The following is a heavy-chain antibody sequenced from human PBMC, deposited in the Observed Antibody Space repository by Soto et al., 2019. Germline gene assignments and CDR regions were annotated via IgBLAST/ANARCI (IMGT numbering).Heavy chain of an antibody. CDR3: ARRGGGLTKFDY. CDR2: IYYSGST. D-gene: IGHD3-10*01. J-gene: IGHJ4*02. Sequence: QVQLQESGPGLVKPSQTLSLTCTVSGGSISSGGYYWSWIRQHPGKGLEWIGYIYYSGSTYYNPPLKSRVTISVDTSKNQFSLKLNSVTAADTAVYYCARRGGGLTKFDYWGQGTLVTVSS. V-gene: IGHV4-31*03. CDR1: GGSISSGGYY.